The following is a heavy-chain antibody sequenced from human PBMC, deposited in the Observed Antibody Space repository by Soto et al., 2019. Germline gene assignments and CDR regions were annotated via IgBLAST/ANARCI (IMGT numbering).Heavy chain of an antibody. J-gene: IGHJ5*02. CDR1: GFTFDDFA. CDR3: AKAPNLVTHWFDP. CDR2: INWNSGSL. V-gene: IGHV3-9*01. D-gene: IGHD3-9*01. Sequence: EVQLVESGGGLVQPGRSLRLSCAVSGFTFDDFAVHWVRQAPGKGLEWVSGINWNSGSLAYADSVKGRFTISRDNAKNSLYLHLNSLRAEDTAFYYCAKAPNLVTHWFDPRGQGTLVTVSS.